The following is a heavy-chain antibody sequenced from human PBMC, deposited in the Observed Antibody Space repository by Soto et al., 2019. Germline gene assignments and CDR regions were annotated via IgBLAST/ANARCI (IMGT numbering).Heavy chain of an antibody. V-gene: IGHV1-3*01. CDR3: ARGITLTTPFDY. D-gene: IGHD1-20*01. CDR1: GYTFTSYA. Sequence: ASVKVSCKASGYTFTSYAMHWVRQAPGQRLEWMGWINAGNGNTKYAQKVQGRVTMTTDTSTSTAYMELRSLRSEDTAVYYCARGITLTTPFDYWGQGTLVTVSS. CDR2: INAGNGNT. J-gene: IGHJ4*02.